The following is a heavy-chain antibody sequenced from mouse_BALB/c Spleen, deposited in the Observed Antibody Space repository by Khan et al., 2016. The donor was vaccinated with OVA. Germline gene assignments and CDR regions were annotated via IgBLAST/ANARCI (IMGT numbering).Heavy chain of an antibody. V-gene: IGHV5-12-2*01. D-gene: IGHD1-2*01. CDR2: ITNGGGST. Sequence: EVQGVESGGGLVQPGGSLKLSCAASGFTFSSNTMSWVRQTPEKRLEWVAYITNGGGSTYYPDTVKGRFTISRDNAKNTLYLQRSSLKSEDTAMYYCARVPTFITTALDYWGQGTSVTVSS. CDR3: ARVPTFITTALDY. J-gene: IGHJ4*01. CDR1: GFTFSSNT.